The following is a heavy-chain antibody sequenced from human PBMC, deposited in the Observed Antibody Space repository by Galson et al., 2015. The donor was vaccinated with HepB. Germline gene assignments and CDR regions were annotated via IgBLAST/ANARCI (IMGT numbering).Heavy chain of an antibody. D-gene: IGHD2-2*01. Sequence: SVKVSCKASGYTFTSYAISWVRQAPGQGLEWMGWISVYNGNTNYAQKLQGRVTMTTDTSTSTAYMELRSLRSDDTAVYYCARVAEGCSTTSCYEFDYWGQGTLVTVSS. CDR3: ARVAEGCSTTSCYEFDY. J-gene: IGHJ4*02. V-gene: IGHV1-18*04. CDR2: ISVYNGNT. CDR1: GYTFTSYA.